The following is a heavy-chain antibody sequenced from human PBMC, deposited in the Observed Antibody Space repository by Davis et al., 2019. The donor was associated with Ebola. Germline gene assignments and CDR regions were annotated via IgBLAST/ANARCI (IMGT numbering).Heavy chain of an antibody. D-gene: IGHD5-12*01. CDR1: GFTVRGNY. CDR2: INSDGTT. V-gene: IGHV3-53*01. CDR3: ARDQGDSGYDGDYFDY. J-gene: IGHJ4*02. Sequence: GESLKISCAASGFTVRGNYMSWVRQAPGKGLEWVSVINSDGTTYYADSVKGRFTISRDNAKNSLYLQMNSLRDEDTAVYYCARDQGDSGYDGDYFDYWGQGTLVTVSS.